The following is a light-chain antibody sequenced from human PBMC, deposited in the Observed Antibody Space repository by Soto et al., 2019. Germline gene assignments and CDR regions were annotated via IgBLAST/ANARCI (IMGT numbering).Light chain of an antibody. Sequence: EIVLTQSPATLSLSPGERATLSCRASQSVRSYLAWYRQKPGQAPRLLIYDASNRATGIPARFSGSGSGTDFTLTISSLEPEDFAVYYCQQRRNWPLLTVGGGTKVDIK. CDR1: QSVRSY. J-gene: IGKJ4*01. CDR2: DAS. V-gene: IGKV3-11*01. CDR3: QQRRNWPLLT.